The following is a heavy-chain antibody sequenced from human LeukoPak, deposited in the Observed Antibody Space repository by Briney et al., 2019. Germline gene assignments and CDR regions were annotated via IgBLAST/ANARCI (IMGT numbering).Heavy chain of an antibody. CDR3: ARHSVLLWFGEFSGGTGGADY. J-gene: IGHJ4*02. V-gene: IGHV4-39*07. CDR2: MYYSGST. CDR1: GGSISSRSCY. D-gene: IGHD3-10*01. Sequence: PSETLSLTCSVSGGSISSRSCYWGWIRQPPGKGLEWIGGMYYSGSTYYNPSLKSRFTISVDTSKNQFSLKLSSVTAADTAVYYCARHSVLLWFGEFSGGTGGADYWGQGTLVTVSS.